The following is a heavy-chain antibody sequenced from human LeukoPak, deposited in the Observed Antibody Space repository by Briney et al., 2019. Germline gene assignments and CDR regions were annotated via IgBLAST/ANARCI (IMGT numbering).Heavy chain of an antibody. J-gene: IGHJ4*02. CDR2: IYSSGST. Sequence: SETLSLTCTVSGGSISSDYWSWIRQPAGKGLEWIGRIYSSGSTNYNPPLKSRVTMSVDTSKNQFPLKLSSVTAADTAVYYCVGWSATRIDYWGQGTLVTVSS. V-gene: IGHV4-4*07. D-gene: IGHD3-3*01. CDR1: GGSISSDY. CDR3: VGWSATRIDY.